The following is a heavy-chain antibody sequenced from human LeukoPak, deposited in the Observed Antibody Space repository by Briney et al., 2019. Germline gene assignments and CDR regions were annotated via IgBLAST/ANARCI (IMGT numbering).Heavy chain of an antibody. CDR1: GFTFTSHA. CDR2: ISGSGDST. Sequence: GGSLRLSCAASGFTFTSHAMSWVRQAPGKGLEWVSIISGSGDSTYYADSVKGRFTISRDNSKNTLYLQMNSLRAADTAVYYCAKESGYDVDFDYWGQGTLVTVSS. D-gene: IGHD5-12*01. J-gene: IGHJ4*02. CDR3: AKESGYDVDFDY. V-gene: IGHV3-23*01.